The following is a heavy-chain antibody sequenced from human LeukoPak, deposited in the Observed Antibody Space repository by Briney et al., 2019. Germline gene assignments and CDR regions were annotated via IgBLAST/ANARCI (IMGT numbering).Heavy chain of an antibody. CDR3: AHKGRGSGSYTM. J-gene: IGHJ4*02. CDR2: HYWNNDK. Sequence: SGPTLVNPTRTLTLTCTFSGFSLSSTGVAVVWIRQPPGKALEWLAVHYWNNDKSYSPSLQERLTITNDTSKNQAVLTMTDMDPVDTATYFCAHKGRGSGSYTMWGQGTLVTVSS. V-gene: IGHV2-5*01. D-gene: IGHD3-10*01. CDR1: GFSLSSTGVA.